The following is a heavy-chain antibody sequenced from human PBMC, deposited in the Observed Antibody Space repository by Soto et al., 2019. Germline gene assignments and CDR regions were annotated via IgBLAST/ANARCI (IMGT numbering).Heavy chain of an antibody. CDR3: TRPPLPTGTTVAY. Sequence: EVQLVESGGGLVQPGGSLKLSCAASGFTFSGSAMHWVRQASGKGLEWVGRIRSKANSYATAYAASVKGRFTISRDDSNNTAYLQMNSLKTEDTAVYYCTRPPLPTGTTVAYWGQGTLVTVSS. V-gene: IGHV3-73*01. D-gene: IGHD4-17*01. CDR1: GFTFSGSA. J-gene: IGHJ4*02. CDR2: IRSKANSYAT.